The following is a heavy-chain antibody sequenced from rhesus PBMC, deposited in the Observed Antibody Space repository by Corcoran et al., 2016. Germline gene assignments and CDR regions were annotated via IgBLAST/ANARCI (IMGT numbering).Heavy chain of an antibody. V-gene: IGHV1-111*02. Sequence: VQLVQSGAEVKKPGSSVKVSCKASGYTFTDYYMHWVRQAPGKGLEWMGRVDPEDGEEIHSQKFQDRVTSTADTSTDTAYMELSSLRSEDTAVYYCATQGLFYWGQGVLVTVSS. D-gene: IGHD3-28*01. CDR1: GYTFTDYY. CDR3: ATQGLFY. CDR2: VDPEDGEE. J-gene: IGHJ4*01.